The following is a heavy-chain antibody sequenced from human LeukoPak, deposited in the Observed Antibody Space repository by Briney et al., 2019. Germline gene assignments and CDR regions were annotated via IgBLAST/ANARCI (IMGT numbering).Heavy chain of an antibody. CDR2: IYYSGST. D-gene: IGHD2-2*01. J-gene: IGHJ4*02. V-gene: IGHV4-31*03. Sequence: PSETLSLTCTVSGGSISSGGYYWSWIRQHPGKGLEWIGYIYYSGSTYYNPSLKSRVTISVDTSKNQFSLKLSSVTAADTAVYYCARASSTFVVVPAAQGPYMVSRGEPFDYWGQGTLVTVSS. CDR3: ARASSTFVVVPAAQGPYMVSRGEPFDY. CDR1: GGSISSGGYY.